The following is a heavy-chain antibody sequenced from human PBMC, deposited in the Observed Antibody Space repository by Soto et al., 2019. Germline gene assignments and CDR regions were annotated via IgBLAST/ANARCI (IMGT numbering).Heavy chain of an antibody. CDR2: IDPSDSYT. CDR1: GYSFTSYW. CDR3: ASTYYDFWSGYISDYYYYGMDV. V-gene: IGHV5-10-1*01. Sequence: GESLKISCKGSGYSFTSYWISWVRQMPGKGLEWMGRIDPSDSYTNYSPSFQGHVTISADKSISTAYLQWSSLKASDTAMYYCASTYYDFWSGYISDYYYYGMDVWGQGTTVTVSS. J-gene: IGHJ6*02. D-gene: IGHD3-3*01.